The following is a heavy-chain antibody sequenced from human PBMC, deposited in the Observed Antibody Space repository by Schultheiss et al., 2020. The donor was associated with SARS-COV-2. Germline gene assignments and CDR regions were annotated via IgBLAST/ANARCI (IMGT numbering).Heavy chain of an antibody. CDR3: ARGRMTTWTNYYYNYDLDV. CDR1: GDSSTSGNFY. J-gene: IGHJ6*02. V-gene: IGHV4-31*03. D-gene: IGHD4-17*01. Sequence: SETLSLTCTVSGDSSTSGNFYWTWIRRHPGKGLEWIGYRHSSGSTDYNSSLKSRVTMSVDRSRTQFSLKLSSVTAADTAVYYCARGRMTTWTNYYYNYDLDVWGQGTTVTVSS. CDR2: RHSSGST.